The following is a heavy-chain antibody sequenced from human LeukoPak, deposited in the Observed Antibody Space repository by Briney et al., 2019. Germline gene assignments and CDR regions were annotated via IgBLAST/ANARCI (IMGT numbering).Heavy chain of an antibody. Sequence: PSETLSLTCAVYGGSFSGYYWSWIRQPPGKGLEWIGEINHCGSTNDNPSLKSRVTISVDTSKNQCSLKLSSVTAADTAVYYCASLGTGDRVYWGQGTLVSVSS. CDR2: INHCGST. CDR3: ASLGTGDRVY. V-gene: IGHV4-34*01. CDR1: GGSFSGYY. D-gene: IGHD7-27*01. J-gene: IGHJ4*02.